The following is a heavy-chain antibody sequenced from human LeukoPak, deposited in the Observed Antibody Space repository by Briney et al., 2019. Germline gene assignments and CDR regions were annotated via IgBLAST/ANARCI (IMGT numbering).Heavy chain of an antibody. CDR3: ATTHSGYES. J-gene: IGHJ5*02. Sequence: PSETLSLTCTVSGGSITSYYWAWLRQPPGKGLEWIGYVYNSGYSKYNPSLKSRVSISVDTSKNQFSLKLSSVTAADTAVYYCATTHSGYESWGQGTLVTVSS. D-gene: IGHD5-12*01. V-gene: IGHV4-59*13. CDR2: VYNSGYS. CDR1: GGSITSYY.